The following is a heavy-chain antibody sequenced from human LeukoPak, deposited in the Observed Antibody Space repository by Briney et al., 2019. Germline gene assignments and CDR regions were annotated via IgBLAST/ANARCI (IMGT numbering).Heavy chain of an antibody. Sequence: SETLSLTCTVSGDSISSYYWSWIRHPPWKGLDCIWYIYYIGGTDYNPSLKSRVTISVDTSKNQFSLKLRSVTAADTAVYYCARHVTISGPYDASDIWGQGTMVTVSP. CDR1: GDSISSYY. CDR2: IYYIGGT. CDR3: ARHVTISGPYDASDI. D-gene: IGHD5-24*01. V-gene: IGHV4-59*08. J-gene: IGHJ3*02.